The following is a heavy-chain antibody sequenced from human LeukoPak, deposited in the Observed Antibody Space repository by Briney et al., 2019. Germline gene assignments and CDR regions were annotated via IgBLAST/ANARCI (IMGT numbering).Heavy chain of an antibody. CDR3: ARDIGVDTIRFFDY. CDR2: IIPILGIA. CDR1: GGTFSSYA. D-gene: IGHD3-3*01. J-gene: IGHJ4*02. Sequence: GASVKVSCKASGGTFSSYAISWVRQAPGQGLEWMGRIIPILGIANYAQKFQGRVTITADKSTSTAYMELSSLRSEDTAVYYCARDIGVDTIRFFDYWGQGTLVTVSS. V-gene: IGHV1-69*04.